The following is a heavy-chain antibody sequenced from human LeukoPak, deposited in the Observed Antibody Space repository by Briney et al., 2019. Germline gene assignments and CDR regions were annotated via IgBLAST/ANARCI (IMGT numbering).Heavy chain of an antibody. CDR2: ISISSSYI. Sequence: PGGSLRLSCAASGFTFSSYSMNWVRQPPGKGLEWVSSISISSSYIYYADSVKGRFTISRDNAKNSLYLQMNSLRAEDTAVYYCARDEPKGYYYDSSGYNLGAFDIWGQGTMVTVSS. CDR3: ARDEPKGYYYDSSGYNLGAFDI. CDR1: GFTFSSYS. V-gene: IGHV3-21*01. D-gene: IGHD3-22*01. J-gene: IGHJ3*02.